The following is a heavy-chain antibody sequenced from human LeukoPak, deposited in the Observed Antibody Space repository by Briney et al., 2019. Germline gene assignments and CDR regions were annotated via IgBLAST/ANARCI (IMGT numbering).Heavy chain of an antibody. CDR1: GFTFGDYA. CDR2: ITGGGDT. J-gene: IGHJ4*02. D-gene: IGHD6-19*01. V-gene: IGHV3-23*01. Sequence: GRSLRLSCTASGFTFGDYAMSWVRQAPGKGLAWVSTITGGGDTYYADSVKGRFTISRDNSKNTLSLQMNSLRGEDTAIYYCAKGGSSAWNSYDYWGQGTLVTVSS. CDR3: AKGGSSAWNSYDY.